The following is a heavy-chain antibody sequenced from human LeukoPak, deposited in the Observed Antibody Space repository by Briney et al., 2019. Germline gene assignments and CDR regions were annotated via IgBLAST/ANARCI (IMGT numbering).Heavy chain of an antibody. Sequence: GESLKISCKGSGYRFTSYWIGWVRPMPGKGLEWMGIIYPGDSDTRYSPSFQGQVTISADKSISTAYLQWSSLKASDTAMYYCARPHYYDSSGYYSEFDYWGQGTLVTVSS. CDR3: ARPHYYDSSGYYSEFDY. J-gene: IGHJ4*02. V-gene: IGHV5-51*01. CDR1: GYRFTSYW. CDR2: IYPGDSDT. D-gene: IGHD3-22*01.